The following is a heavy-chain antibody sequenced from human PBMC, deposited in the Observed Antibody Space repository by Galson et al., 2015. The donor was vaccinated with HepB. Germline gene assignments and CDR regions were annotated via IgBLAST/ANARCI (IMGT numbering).Heavy chain of an antibody. Sequence: SLRLSCAASGFTFSSYSMNWVRQAPGKGLEWVSYISSSSSTIYYADSVKGRFTISRDNAKNSLYLQMNSLRAEDTAVYYCARVETYYYDSSGYSSFDYWGQGTLVTVSS. D-gene: IGHD3-22*01. CDR2: ISSSSSTI. CDR3: ARVETYYYDSSGYSSFDY. CDR1: GFTFSSYS. V-gene: IGHV3-48*01. J-gene: IGHJ4*02.